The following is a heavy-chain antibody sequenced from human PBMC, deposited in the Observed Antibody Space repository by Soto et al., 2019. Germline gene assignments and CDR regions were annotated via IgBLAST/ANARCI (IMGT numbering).Heavy chain of an antibody. CDR2: INTSNDNK. J-gene: IGHJ4*02. V-gene: IGHV1-18*01. CDR3: ARGLGDIVAKFFDY. CDR1: GYTFTNYG. D-gene: IGHD5-12*01. Sequence: GASVKVSCKASGYTFTNYGISWVRQAPGEGLEWVGWINTSNDNKLYAQKLQGRLTLTTDTSTSTAYMELTTLRSDDTAVYYCARGLGDIVAKFFDYWGQGTLVTVSS.